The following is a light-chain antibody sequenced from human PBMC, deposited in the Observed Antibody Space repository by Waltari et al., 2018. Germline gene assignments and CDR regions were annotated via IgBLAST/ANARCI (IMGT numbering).Light chain of an antibody. CDR1: QRLLYSNGNNY. Sequence: EIGVTQSPLSLPVTPGEPASISCRFSQRLLYSNGNNYLDWYMQKPGQSPQLLIYETANRACGVPGRFSGSGSGTDFTLKISRVETEDVGIYYCMQALQAPYTFGQGTKLEIK. CDR3: MQALQAPYT. V-gene: IGKV2-28*01. CDR2: ETA. J-gene: IGKJ2*01.